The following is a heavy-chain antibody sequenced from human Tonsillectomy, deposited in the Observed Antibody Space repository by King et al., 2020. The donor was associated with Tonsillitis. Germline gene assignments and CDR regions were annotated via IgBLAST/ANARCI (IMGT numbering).Heavy chain of an antibody. D-gene: IGHD3-10*01. CDR2: ISSCGRTI. CDR1: GFTFSSYE. V-gene: IGHV3-48*03. CDR3: ARGRRTLTYYYGSGIFDY. J-gene: IGHJ4*02. Sequence: VQLVESGGGLVQPGGSLRLSCAASGFTFSSYEMNWVRQAPGKGLEWVSYISSCGRTIYYADSVKGRFTISRDNAKNSLYLQMNSLRAEDTAVYYCARGRRTLTYYYGSGIFDYWGQGTLVTVSS.